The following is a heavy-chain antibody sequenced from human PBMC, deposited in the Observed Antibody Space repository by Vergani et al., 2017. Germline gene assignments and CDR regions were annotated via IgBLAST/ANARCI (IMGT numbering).Heavy chain of an antibody. V-gene: IGHV3-30*18. Sequence: QVQLVESGGGVVQPGRSLRLSCAASGFTFSSYGMHWVRQAPGKGLEWVAVISYDGSNKYYADSVKGRFTISRDNSKNTLYLQMNSLRAEDTAAYYCAKDSGMATKSIRYYFDYWGQGTLVTVSS. CDR1: GFTFSSYG. CDR2: ISYDGSNK. D-gene: IGHD5-24*01. CDR3: AKDSGMATKSIRYYFDY. J-gene: IGHJ4*02.